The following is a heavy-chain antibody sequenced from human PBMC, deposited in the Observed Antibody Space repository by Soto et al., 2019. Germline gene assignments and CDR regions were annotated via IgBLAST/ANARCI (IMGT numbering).Heavy chain of an antibody. CDR1: GDSIRSDKW. J-gene: IGHJ4*02. CDR3: ARGGDWKFDF. V-gene: IGHV4-4*02. CDR2: IHHRGTT. Sequence: QVQLQESGPGLVKPSGTLSLTCDVSGDSIRSDKWWSWVRQSPGRGLEWIGEIHHRGTTNCNPSLKSRGTISVEKSKNQLSLEMTSLTAADTAIYYCARGGDWKFDFWGQGSLVTVSS. D-gene: IGHD2-21*02.